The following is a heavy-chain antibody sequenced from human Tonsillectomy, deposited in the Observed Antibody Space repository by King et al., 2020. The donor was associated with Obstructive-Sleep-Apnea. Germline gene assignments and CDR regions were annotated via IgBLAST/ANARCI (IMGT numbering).Heavy chain of an antibody. Sequence: QLQESGPGLVKPSGTLSLTCAVSGGSISSTNWWNWVRQPPGKGLEWIGEIYHGGNTNYNPSLKSRVTILVDKSKNQFSLNLNSLTAADTAVYYCARVTWRPSYYGLDVWGQGTTVTVSS. J-gene: IGHJ6*02. CDR2: IYHGGNT. CDR3: ARVTWRPSYYGLDV. CDR1: GGSISSTNW. V-gene: IGHV4-4*02. D-gene: IGHD5-24*01.